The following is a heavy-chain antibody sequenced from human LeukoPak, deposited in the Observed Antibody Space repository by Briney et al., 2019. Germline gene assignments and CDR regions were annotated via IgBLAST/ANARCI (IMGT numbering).Heavy chain of an antibody. CDR3: TRDAGTAGEERLDY. Sequence: GGSLRLSCAASGFTFSNYYMHWVRRAPGKGLVWVSRINTDGRSTDYADSVKGRSTISRDNAKNALYLQMNSLRAEDTAVYYCTRDAGTAGEERLDYWGQGTLVTVSS. V-gene: IGHV3-74*01. CDR1: GFTFSNYY. D-gene: IGHD2-21*02. CDR2: INTDGRST. J-gene: IGHJ4*02.